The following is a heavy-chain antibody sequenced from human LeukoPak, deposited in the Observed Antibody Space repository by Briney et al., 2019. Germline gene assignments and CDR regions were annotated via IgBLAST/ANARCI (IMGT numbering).Heavy chain of an antibody. D-gene: IGHD3-10*01. Sequence: ASVKVSCKTSGYIFAHNGISWVRQAPGQGPEWMGWISAYNGDTNYAQNFQGRVTMTRDTSTSTVYMELRSLRSDDTAVYYCARGLNMVRGVIIGYWGQGTLVTVSS. CDR1: GYIFAHNG. J-gene: IGHJ4*02. V-gene: IGHV1-18*01. CDR3: ARGLNMVRGVIIGY. CDR2: ISAYNGDT.